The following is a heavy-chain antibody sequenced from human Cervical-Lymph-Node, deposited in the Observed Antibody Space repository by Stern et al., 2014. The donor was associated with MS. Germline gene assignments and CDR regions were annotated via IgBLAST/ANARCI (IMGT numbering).Heavy chain of an antibody. V-gene: IGHV1-46*01. CDR2: MNPNGGST. CDR1: GYTFTTYH. CDR3: ARGGTYYKGAKFDP. J-gene: IGHJ5*02. D-gene: IGHD3-10*01. Sequence: QVQLVQSGAEVKEPGASVKVSCKASGYTFTTYHIHWVRQAPGQGLEWLGIMNPNGGSTTFYAQRFQGRVTMTSDTSTSTAYMELSSLRSEDTAVYYCARGGTYYKGAKFDPWGQGTLVTVSS.